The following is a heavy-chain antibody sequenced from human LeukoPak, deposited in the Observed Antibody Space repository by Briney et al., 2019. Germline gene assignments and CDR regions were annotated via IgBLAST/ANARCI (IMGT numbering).Heavy chain of an antibody. CDR1: GYTFTSYY. J-gene: IGHJ4*02. Sequence: ASVKVSCKASGYTFTSYYMHWVRQAPGHGLEWMGIINPSGGSTSYAQKFQGRVTMTRDTSTSTVYMELSSLRSEDTAVYYCARDDYDSSGYYYGGFWGQGTLVTVSS. D-gene: IGHD3-22*01. CDR2: INPSGGST. CDR3: ARDDYDSSGYYYGGF. V-gene: IGHV1-46*01.